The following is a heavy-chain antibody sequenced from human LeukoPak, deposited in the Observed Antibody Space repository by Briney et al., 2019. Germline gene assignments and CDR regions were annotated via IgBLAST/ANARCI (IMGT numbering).Heavy chain of an antibody. CDR2: IYYSGST. J-gene: IGHJ4*02. V-gene: IGHV4-39*01. D-gene: IGHD3-16*02. CDR3: ASYDYVWGSYRHDY. Sequence: SETLSLTCTVSGGSISSSSYYWGWIGQPPGKGLEWIGSIYYSGSTYYNPSLKSRVTISVDTSKNQFSLKLSSVTAADTAVYYCASYDYVWGSYRHDYWGQGTLVTVSS. CDR1: GGSISSSSYY.